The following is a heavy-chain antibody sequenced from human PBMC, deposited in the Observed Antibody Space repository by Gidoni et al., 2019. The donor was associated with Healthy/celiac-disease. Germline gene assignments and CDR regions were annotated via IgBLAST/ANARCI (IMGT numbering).Heavy chain of an antibody. D-gene: IGHD6-13*01. CDR2: IKQDGSEK. Sequence: EVQLVESGGGLVQPGGSLRLSCEASGFTFSSYWMSWVRQAPGKGLEWVDNIKQDGSEKDYVDSVKGRFTISRDNAKNSLYLQMNSLRAEDTAIYYCARDLTPRIAAGLDYWGQGTLVTVSS. CDR1: GFTFSSYW. J-gene: IGHJ4*02. V-gene: IGHV3-7*01. CDR3: ARDLTPRIAAGLDY.